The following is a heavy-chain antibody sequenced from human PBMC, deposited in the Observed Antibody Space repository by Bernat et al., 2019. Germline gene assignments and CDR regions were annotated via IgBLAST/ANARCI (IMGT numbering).Heavy chain of an antibody. J-gene: IGHJ4*02. CDR2: ISGNGGST. Sequence: EVQLVESGGGLVQPGGSLRLSCAASGFTFSSYAMSWVRQAPGKGLEWVSAISGNGGSTYYADSVKVRFTISRDTTKNTLYLQMNSLSAEDTDVYYCAKYCGYGDYEGLYYFDYWGQGTLVTVSS. D-gene: IGHD4-17*01. CDR1: GFTFSSYA. V-gene: IGHV3-23*04. CDR3: AKYCGYGDYEGLYYFDY.